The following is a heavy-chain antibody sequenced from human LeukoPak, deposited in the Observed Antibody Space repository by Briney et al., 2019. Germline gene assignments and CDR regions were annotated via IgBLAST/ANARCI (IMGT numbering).Heavy chain of an antibody. CDR3: PIVTFVQDIVVVPAAMTYGMDV. D-gene: IGHD2-2*01. CDR2: MNPNSGNT. J-gene: IGHJ6*02. V-gene: IGHV1-8*01. CDR1: GYTSTSYD. Sequence: GASLNVSCKASGYTSTSYDINWVRQTTGQGHESMGWMNPNSGNTASAQKFKGRVTMTRNTSISTAYMERSSLRSEATAVFSGPIVTFVQDIVVVPAAMTYGMDVWGQGNTVTVSS.